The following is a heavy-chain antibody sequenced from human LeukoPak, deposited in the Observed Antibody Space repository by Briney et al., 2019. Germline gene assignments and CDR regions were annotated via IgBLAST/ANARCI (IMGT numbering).Heavy chain of an antibody. D-gene: IGHD6-13*01. CDR3: ARVGSSRRKYYFDY. CDR2: IYYSGST. CDR1: GGSISSSSYY. J-gene: IGHJ4*02. Sequence: PSETLSLTCTVSGGSISSSSYYWGRIRQPPGKGLEWIGSIYYSGSTYYNPTRKIRVTISEDTSKNQFSLKLIAVTAADTAVYYCARVGSSRRKYYFDYWGQGTLVTVSS. V-gene: IGHV4-39*07.